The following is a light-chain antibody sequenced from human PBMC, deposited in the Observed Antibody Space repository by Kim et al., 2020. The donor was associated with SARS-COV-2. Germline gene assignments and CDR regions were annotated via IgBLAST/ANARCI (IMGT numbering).Light chain of an antibody. CDR3: QQYNNWPPIT. CDR1: QSVSSN. Sequence: SPGEIATLSCRASQSVSSNLAWYQQKPGQAPRLLIYGASTRATGIPARSSGSGSGTEFTLTISSLQSEDFAVYYCQQYNNWPPITFGQGTRLEIK. V-gene: IGKV3-15*01. J-gene: IGKJ5*01. CDR2: GAS.